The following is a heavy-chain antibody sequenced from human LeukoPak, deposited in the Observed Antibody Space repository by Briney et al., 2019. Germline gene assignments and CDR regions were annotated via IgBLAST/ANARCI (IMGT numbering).Heavy chain of an antibody. J-gene: IGHJ4*02. D-gene: IGHD2-21*02. CDR2: VRSDGSDK. CDR3: VRDRDWAFDY. Sequence: GGSLRLSCGASGFTFTYYGRHWVRQAPGKGLEWVTFVRSDGSDKYYADSVKGRFTFSRDNSKNTVYLQMNSLRPEDTAVYYCVRDRDWAFDYWGQGSLVTVSS. V-gene: IGHV3-30*02. CDR1: GFTFTYYG.